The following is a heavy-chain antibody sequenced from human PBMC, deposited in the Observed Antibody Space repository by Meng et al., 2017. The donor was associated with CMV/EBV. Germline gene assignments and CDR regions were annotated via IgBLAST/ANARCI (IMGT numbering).Heavy chain of an antibody. CDR2: IYPGDSDT. J-gene: IGHJ4*02. CDR1: GYSFTSYW. Sequence: GEPLKISCKGSGYSFTSYWIGWVRQMPGKGLEWMGIIYPGDSDTRYSPSFQGQVTISADKSISTAYLQWSSLKASDTAMYYCARRGLEWPRDPNYYFDYWGQGTLVTVSS. CDR3: ARRGLEWPRDPNYYFDY. D-gene: IGHD1-1*01. V-gene: IGHV5-51*01.